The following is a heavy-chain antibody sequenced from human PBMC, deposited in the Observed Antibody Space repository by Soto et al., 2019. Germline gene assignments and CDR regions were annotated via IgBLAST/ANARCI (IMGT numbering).Heavy chain of an antibody. D-gene: IGHD4-17*01. CDR3: ARVRDYPYFFDY. Sequence: GGSLRLSCAASGFTVSSNYMSWVRQAPGKGLEWVSVFYTGGVTYYADSVKGRFTISRDNSKNTLYLQMNSLGAEDTAVYYCARVRDYPYFFDYWGRGTLVTAPQ. CDR2: FYTGGVT. J-gene: IGHJ4*02. CDR1: GFTVSSNY. V-gene: IGHV3-53*01.